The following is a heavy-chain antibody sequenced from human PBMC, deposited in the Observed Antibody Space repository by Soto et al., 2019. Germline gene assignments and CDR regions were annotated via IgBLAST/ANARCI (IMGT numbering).Heavy chain of an antibody. CDR1: GGSFNGYY. J-gene: IGHJ6*02. D-gene: IGHD3-22*01. V-gene: IGHV4-34*01. CDR2: IDDSGSP. CDR3: ASCRYSYDTIIYKFYSYALDV. Sequence: SETLYLTCAVYGGSFNGYYWSWIRQPPGRGREWIGAIDDSGSPKYNPSLKSRVTTSVDTTTKLVTLMMNSVTAADTAVYSCASCRYSYDTIIYKFYSYALDVWGQGTTVTVSS.